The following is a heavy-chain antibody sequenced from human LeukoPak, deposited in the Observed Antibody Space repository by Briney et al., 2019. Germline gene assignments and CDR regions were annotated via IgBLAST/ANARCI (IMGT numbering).Heavy chain of an antibody. CDR1: GYTFTVYH. J-gene: IGHJ4*02. Sequence: ASVKVSCKASGYTFTVYHIHWVRQAPGQGLEWMGWINPYRGGTNYAQKFQDRVSMNRETSSTRDYMEVSRLRAEDTAGEYCERVLFRTSRLGTGGYWGQGTLVTVSS. D-gene: IGHD3-16*01. V-gene: IGHV1-2*02. CDR3: ERVLFRTSRLGTGGY. CDR2: INPYRGGT.